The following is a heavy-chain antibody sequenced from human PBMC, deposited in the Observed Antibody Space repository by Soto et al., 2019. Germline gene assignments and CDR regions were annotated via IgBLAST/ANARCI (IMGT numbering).Heavy chain of an antibody. V-gene: IGHV1-8*01. J-gene: IGHJ6*02. CDR2: MNPNRGNT. CDR1: GYTFTSYD. D-gene: IGHD2-2*01. CDR3: ARGGVPAAMGYYYYYYGMDV. Sequence: ASLKVSCKASGYTFTSYDINWVRQATGQGLEWMGSMNPNRGNTGYAQKLQGRVTMTRKTSIRTAYMELSSLRSEDTAVYYCARGGVPAAMGYYYYYYGMDVWGQGTTVTVSS.